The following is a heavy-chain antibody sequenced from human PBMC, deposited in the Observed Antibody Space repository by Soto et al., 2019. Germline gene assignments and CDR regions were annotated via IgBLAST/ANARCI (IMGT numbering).Heavy chain of an antibody. D-gene: IGHD5-12*01. CDR3: ARGADSGYDLAFAY. Sequence: QVQLVQSGAEVKKPGSSVKVSCKASGGTFSSYTISWVRQAPGQGLEWMGRIIPILGIANYAQKFQGRVTITADKSTSTAYMELSSLRSEDTAVYYCARGADSGYDLAFAYWGQGTLVTVSS. J-gene: IGHJ4*02. CDR2: IIPILGIA. CDR1: GGTFSSYT. V-gene: IGHV1-69*02.